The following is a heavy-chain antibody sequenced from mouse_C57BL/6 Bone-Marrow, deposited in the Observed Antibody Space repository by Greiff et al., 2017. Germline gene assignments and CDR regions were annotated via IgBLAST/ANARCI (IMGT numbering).Heavy chain of an antibody. J-gene: IGHJ3*01. CDR1: GYAFSSSW. CDR3: GSCGNCY. CDR2: IYPGDGDT. V-gene: IGHV1-82*01. Sequence: VQLQQSGPELVKPGASVKISCTASGYAFSSSWINWVKQRPGKGLEWIGRIYPGDGDTNYNGKFKGKATLTADKSSSTAYMQLSSLTSEDSAVYFCGSCGNCYWGQGTLVTVSA. D-gene: IGHD2-1*01.